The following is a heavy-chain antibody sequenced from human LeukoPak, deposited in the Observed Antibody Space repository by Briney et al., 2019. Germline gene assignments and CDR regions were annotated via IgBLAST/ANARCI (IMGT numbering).Heavy chain of an antibody. CDR2: ISYDGSNK. D-gene: IGHD3-9*01. CDR1: GFTFSSYA. V-gene: IGHV3-30*04. Sequence: GGSLRLSCAASGFTFSSYAMHWVRQAPGKGREWGAVISYDGSNKYYADSVRGRFTISRDNSKNTLYLQMNSLRAEDTAVYYCARDGYYEILTGYLLEGWFDPWGQGTLVTVSS. J-gene: IGHJ5*02. CDR3: ARDGYYEILTGYLLEGWFDP.